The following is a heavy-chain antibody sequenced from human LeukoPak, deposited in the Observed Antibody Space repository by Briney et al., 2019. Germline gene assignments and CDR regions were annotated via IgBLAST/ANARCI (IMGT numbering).Heavy chain of an antibody. Sequence: SETLSLTCTVSGGPISSYYWSWLRQPAGKGLEWIGRIYTSGSTNFSPSLKSRVTMSVDTSKNQFSLKLSSVTAADTAVYYCAGAISYDIFGGGVDDAFDIWGQGTMVTVSS. D-gene: IGHD3-9*01. CDR1: GGPISSYY. V-gene: IGHV4-4*07. J-gene: IGHJ3*02. CDR3: AGAISYDIFGGGVDDAFDI. CDR2: IYTSGST.